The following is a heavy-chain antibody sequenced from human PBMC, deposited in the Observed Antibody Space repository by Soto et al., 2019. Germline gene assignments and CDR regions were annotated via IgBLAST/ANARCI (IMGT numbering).Heavy chain of an antibody. J-gene: IGHJ6*03. CDR3: ARGGYYFYMDV. D-gene: IGHD1-26*01. CDR2: IHHSGST. V-gene: IGHV4-4*02. Sequence: SETLSLTCAVSGGSISISNWWSWVRQTPGKGLEWIGQIHHSGSTNYSPSLTSRVTISVGKSKNQFSLKMNSVTAADTAVYYCARGGYYFYMDVWGKGTTVTVSS. CDR1: GGSISISNW.